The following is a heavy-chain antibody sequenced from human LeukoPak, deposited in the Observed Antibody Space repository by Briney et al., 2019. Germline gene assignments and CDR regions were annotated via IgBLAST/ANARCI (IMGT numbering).Heavy chain of an antibody. J-gene: IGHJ4*02. V-gene: IGHV3-7*01. D-gene: IGHD3-22*01. Sequence: GGSLRLSCAASGFTFSSYWMSWVRQAPGKGLEWVANIKQDGSEKKSVDSVKGRFTISRDNAKNSLYLQMNSLRAEDKAVYFCTRDGLYYYDSSGYRYFDYWGQGTLVTVSS. CDR2: IKQDGSEK. CDR1: GFTFSSYW. CDR3: TRDGLYYYDSSGYRYFDY.